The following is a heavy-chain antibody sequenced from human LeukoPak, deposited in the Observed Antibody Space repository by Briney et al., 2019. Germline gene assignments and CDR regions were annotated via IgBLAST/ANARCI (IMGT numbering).Heavy chain of an antibody. D-gene: IGHD5-12*01. Sequence: PGGSLRLSCAASGFTFDDYAMHWVRQAPGKGLEWVSGISWNSGSIGYADSVKGRFTISRDNAKNSLYLQMNSLRAEDTALYYGAKDKLDIVATITIGYFDYWGQGTLVTVSS. J-gene: IGHJ4*02. CDR3: AKDKLDIVATITIGYFDY. CDR2: ISWNSGSI. V-gene: IGHV3-9*01. CDR1: GFTFDDYA.